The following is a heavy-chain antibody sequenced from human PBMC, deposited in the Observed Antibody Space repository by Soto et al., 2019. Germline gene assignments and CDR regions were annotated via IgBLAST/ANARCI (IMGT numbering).Heavy chain of an antibody. D-gene: IGHD6-19*01. CDR3: AGGLAVAGTWYFDY. J-gene: IGHJ4*02. CDR2: IIPIFGTA. V-gene: IGHV1-69*06. CDR1: GGTFSSYA. Sequence: QVQLVQSGAEVKKPGSSVKVSCKASGGTFSSYAISWVRQAPGQGLEWMGGIIPIFGTANYAQKFQGRVTIAADKSTSTAYLELSSLRSEDTAVYYCAGGLAVAGTWYFDYWGQGTLVTVSS.